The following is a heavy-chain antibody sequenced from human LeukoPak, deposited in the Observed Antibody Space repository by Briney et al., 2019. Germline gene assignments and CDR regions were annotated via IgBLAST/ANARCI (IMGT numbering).Heavy chain of an antibody. V-gene: IGHV1-58*01. J-gene: IGHJ3*02. CDR3: AAVGYYDSSPGAFDI. CDR2: IVVGSGNT. Sequence: GASVKVSCKASGFTFTSSAVQWVRQARGQRLEWIGWIVVGSGNTNYAQKFQERVTITRDMSTSTAYMELSSLRSEDTAVYYCAAVGYYDSSPGAFDIWGQGTMVTVSS. D-gene: IGHD3-22*01. CDR1: GFTFTSSA.